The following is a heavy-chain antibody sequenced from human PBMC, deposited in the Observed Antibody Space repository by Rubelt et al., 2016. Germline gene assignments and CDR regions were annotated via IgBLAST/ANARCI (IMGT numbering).Heavy chain of an antibody. V-gene: IGHV1-18*01. D-gene: IGHD3-3*01. CDR1: GYTFTSYG. Sequence: QVQLVQSGAEVKKPGASVKVSCKASGYTFTSYGISWVRQAPGQGLEWMGWISASNGNTNYAQKLQGRATRTTGTSTGTAYMELRSLGSEDTAVYYCAREEGLTIFGHYGMDVWGQGTTVTVSS. CDR2: ISASNGNT. J-gene: IGHJ6*02. CDR3: AREEGLTIFGHYGMDV.